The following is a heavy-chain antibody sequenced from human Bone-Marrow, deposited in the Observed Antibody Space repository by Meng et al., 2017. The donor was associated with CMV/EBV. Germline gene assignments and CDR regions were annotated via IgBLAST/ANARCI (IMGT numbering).Heavy chain of an antibody. CDR2: INPDGGNT. Sequence: KASGYTFIDYHMHWVRQAPGQGLEWIGIINPDGGNTKYGQKFQGRVTVTRDTSTSTLYMELSSLTSDDTAVYYCAREPRGGVGSGAYWGQGTLVTVSS. V-gene: IGHV1-46*01. J-gene: IGHJ4*02. CDR1: GYTFIDYH. CDR3: AREPRGGVGSGAY. D-gene: IGHD3-16*01.